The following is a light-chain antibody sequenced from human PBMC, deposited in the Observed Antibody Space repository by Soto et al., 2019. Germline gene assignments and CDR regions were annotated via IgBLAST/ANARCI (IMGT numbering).Light chain of an antibody. J-gene: IGKJ1*01. CDR2: DAS. CDR1: QSISYW. Sequence: DIQMTQSPSTLSASVGDGVTITCRASQSISYWLAWYQQKPGKAPKLLIYDASSLESGVPSRFTGSGSGTEFTLTISGLQPDDFATYYCQQYGAFGQGTKVDIK. V-gene: IGKV1-5*01. CDR3: QQYGA.